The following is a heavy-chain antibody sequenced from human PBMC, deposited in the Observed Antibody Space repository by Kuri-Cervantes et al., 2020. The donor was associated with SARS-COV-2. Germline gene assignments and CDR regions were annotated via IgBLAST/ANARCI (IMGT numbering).Heavy chain of an antibody. CDR2: IDWDDNR. Sequence: SGPTLVKPTQTLTLTCTLSGFSLSSSGMCVSWIRQPPGKALEWLARIDWDDNRYYSTSLETRLTISKDTSKNQVVLTMTNMDPVDTATYYCAPLLGEDWFDPWGQGTLVTVSS. J-gene: IGHJ5*02. D-gene: IGHD3-16*01. CDR3: APLLGEDWFDP. CDR1: GFSLSSSGMC. V-gene: IGHV2-70*11.